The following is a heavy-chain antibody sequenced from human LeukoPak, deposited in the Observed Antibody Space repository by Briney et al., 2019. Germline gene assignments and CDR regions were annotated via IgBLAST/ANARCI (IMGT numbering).Heavy chain of an antibody. CDR1: GGSFRGYY. D-gene: IGHD2-2*01. Sequence: SETLSLTCAVYGGSFRGYYWSWLRQPPGKGLEWIGEINHSGSTNYNPSLTSRVPISVDKPKHQFSLKLNSVTAADTGVYYCARGGGALKVVVPAAARWFDPWGQGTLVTVSS. CDR2: INHSGST. V-gene: IGHV4-34*01. J-gene: IGHJ5*02. CDR3: ARGGGALKVVVPAAARWFDP.